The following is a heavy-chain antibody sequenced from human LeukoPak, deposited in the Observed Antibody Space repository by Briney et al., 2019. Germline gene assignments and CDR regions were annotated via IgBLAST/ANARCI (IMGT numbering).Heavy chain of an antibody. J-gene: IGHJ3*02. CDR2: IYYSGST. V-gene: IGHV4-59*08. CDR3: ARPRDGDDAFDI. Sequence: GSLRLSCAASGFTFSSYSMNWIRQPPGKGLEWIGYIYYSGSTNYNPSLKSRVTISVDTSKNQISLKLSSVTAADTAVYYCARPRDGDDAFDIWGQGTMVTVSS. D-gene: IGHD3-10*01. CDR1: GFTFSSYS.